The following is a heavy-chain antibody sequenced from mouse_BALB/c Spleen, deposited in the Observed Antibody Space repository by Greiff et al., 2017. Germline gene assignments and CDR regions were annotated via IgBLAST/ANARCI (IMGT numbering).Heavy chain of an antibody. CDR3: ARGAMITDYAMDY. CDR1: GFTFSDYY. D-gene: IGHD2-4*01. Sequence: EVQLVESGGDLVKPGGSLKLSCAASGFTFSDYYMYWVRQTPEKRLEWVATISDGGSYTYYPDSVKGRFTISRDNAKNNLYLQMSSLKSEDTAMYYCARGAMITDYAMDYWGQGTSVTVSS. CDR2: ISDGGSYT. J-gene: IGHJ4*01. V-gene: IGHV5-4*02.